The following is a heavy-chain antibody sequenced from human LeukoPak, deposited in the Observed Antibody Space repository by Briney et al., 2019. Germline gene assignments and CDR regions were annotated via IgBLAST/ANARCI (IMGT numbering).Heavy chain of an antibody. J-gene: IGHJ6*03. CDR1: GGSFSGYY. Sequence: SETLSLTCAVYGGSFSGYYWSWIRQPPGKGLEWIGEINHSGSTNYNPSLKSRVTISVDTSKNQFSLKLSSVTAADTAVYYCARKGLPEDLGYYYYYMDVWGKGTTVTVSS. CDR2: INHSGST. D-gene: IGHD7-27*01. CDR3: ARKGLPEDLGYYYYYMDV. V-gene: IGHV4-34*01.